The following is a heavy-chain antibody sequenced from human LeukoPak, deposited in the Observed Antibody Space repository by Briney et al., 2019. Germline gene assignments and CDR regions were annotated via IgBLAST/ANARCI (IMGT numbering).Heavy chain of an antibody. V-gene: IGHV4-59*08. Sequence: PFETLPLTCTVSGGSISTFYWSWIRQPPGKGLEWIGYIYDSGSTKYNPSLKGRVTISVDTSKSQFSLKLSSVTAADTAVYYCARLYSGNYFDYCGQGPLLPVSS. CDR2: IYDSGST. D-gene: IGHD1-26*01. CDR3: ARLYSGNYFDY. J-gene: IGHJ4*02. CDR1: GGSISTFY.